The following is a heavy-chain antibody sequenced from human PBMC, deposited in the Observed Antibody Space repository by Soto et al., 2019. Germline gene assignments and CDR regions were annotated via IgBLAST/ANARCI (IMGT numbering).Heavy chain of an antibody. J-gene: IGHJ4*02. D-gene: IGHD4-17*01. CDR3: ARHPYDYFDY. CDR2: IYYSGST. V-gene: IGHV4-59*08. CDR1: GGSISSYY. Sequence: QVQLQESGPGLVKPSETLSLPCTVSGGSISSYYWSWIRQPPGKGLEWIGYIYYSGSTNYNPSLKSRVTISVDTSKNQFSLKLSSVTAADTAVYYCARHPYDYFDYWGQGTLVTVSS.